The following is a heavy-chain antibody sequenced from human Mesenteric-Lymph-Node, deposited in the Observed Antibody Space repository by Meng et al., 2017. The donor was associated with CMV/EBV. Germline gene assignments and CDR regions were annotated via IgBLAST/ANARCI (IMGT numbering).Heavy chain of an antibody. J-gene: IGHJ5*02. CDR3: AGGIAAAGSRWFDP. CDR2: IIPILGIA. Sequence: VQLVQSGAEVKKPGSSVKVSCKASGGTFSSYTISWVRQAPGQGLERMGRIIPILGIANYAQKFQGRVTITADKSTSTAYMELSSLRSEDTAVYYCAGGIAAAGSRWFDPWGQGTLVTVSS. CDR1: GGTFSSYT. D-gene: IGHD6-13*01. V-gene: IGHV1-69*02.